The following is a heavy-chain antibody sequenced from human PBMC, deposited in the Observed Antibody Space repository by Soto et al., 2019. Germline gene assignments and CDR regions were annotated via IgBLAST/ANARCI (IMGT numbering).Heavy chain of an antibody. V-gene: IGHV4-39*01. Sequence: SETLSLTCTVSGGSIGSSSYYWCWIRQSPGKGLEWIGNIYYSGNTFYNPSLQSRVAISVDTSKNQFYLHLSSVTAADTAIFYCASIAAPGTTHFDFWGQGTLVTVSS. CDR3: ASIAAPGTTHFDF. D-gene: IGHD6-13*01. J-gene: IGHJ4*02. CDR2: IYYSGNT. CDR1: GGSIGSSSYY.